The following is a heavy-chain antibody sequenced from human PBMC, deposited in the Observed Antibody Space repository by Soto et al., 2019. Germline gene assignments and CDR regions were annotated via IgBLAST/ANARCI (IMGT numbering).Heavy chain of an antibody. CDR3: ARVAAAGRSYYYYYMDV. V-gene: IGHV3-53*04. CDR1: GFTVSSNY. CDR2: IYSGGST. J-gene: IGHJ6*03. Sequence: GGSLRLSCAASGFTVSSNYMSWVRQAPGKGLEWVSVIYSGGSTYYADSVKGRSTISRHNSKNTLYLQMNSLRAEDTAVYYCARVAAAGRSYYYYYMDVWGKGPTVTVSS. D-gene: IGHD6-13*01.